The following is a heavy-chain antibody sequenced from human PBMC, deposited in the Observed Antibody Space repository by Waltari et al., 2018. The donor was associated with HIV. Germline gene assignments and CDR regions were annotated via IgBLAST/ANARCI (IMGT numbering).Heavy chain of an antibody. Sequence: EVRLVESGGGLVQPGGSLRLSCVASGFTFGNYWMSWVRLARGKGLEGVANIRFDGDEKNYVDSVKGRFTISRDDGKNSLYLQMNSLRAEDTAVYYCTRLNYHFDFWGRGTLVAVSS. CDR3: TRLNYHFDF. J-gene: IGHJ4*02. D-gene: IGHD3-10*01. CDR2: IRFDGDEK. CDR1: GFTFGNYW. V-gene: IGHV3-7*01.